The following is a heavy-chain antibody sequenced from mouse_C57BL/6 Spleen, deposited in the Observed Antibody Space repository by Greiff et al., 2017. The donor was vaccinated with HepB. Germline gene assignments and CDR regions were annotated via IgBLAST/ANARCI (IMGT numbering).Heavy chain of an antibody. J-gene: IGHJ3*01. V-gene: IGHV1-55*01. Sequence: QVQLQQPGAELVKPGASVKMSCKASGYTFTSYWITWVKQRPGQGLEWIGDIYPGSGSTNYNEKFKSKATLTVDTSSSTAYMQLSSLTSEDSAVYYCARSGWLLEGWFAYWGQGTLVTVSA. CDR2: IYPGSGST. CDR1: GYTFTSYW. CDR3: ARSGWLLEGWFAY. D-gene: IGHD2-3*01.